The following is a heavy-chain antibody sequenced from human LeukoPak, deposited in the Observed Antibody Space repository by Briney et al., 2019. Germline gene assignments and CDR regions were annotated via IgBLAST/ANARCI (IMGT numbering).Heavy chain of an antibody. CDR2: INHRGST. Sequence: SETLSLTCAVYGGSFSGYYWSWIRQPPGKGLEWIGEINHRGSTNYNPSLKSRVTISVDTSKNQFSLKLSSVTAADTAVYYCARGSASIAARRSPFDYWGQGTLVTVSS. J-gene: IGHJ4*02. V-gene: IGHV4-34*01. CDR1: GGSFSGYY. CDR3: ARGSASIAARRSPFDY. D-gene: IGHD6-6*01.